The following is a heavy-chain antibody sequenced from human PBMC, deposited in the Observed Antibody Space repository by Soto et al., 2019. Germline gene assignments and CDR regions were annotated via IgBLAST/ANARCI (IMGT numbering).Heavy chain of an antibody. Sequence: EVQLLESGGRLVQPGGTLTLSCAASGFTFSTYAMAWVRQAPGEGLEWVSGVSASRLNTDYADPVKSRFYIPRDNSKTTVSRHINSLSGDDTGLYFCAKDLPRRTSISVVGYRGKGEPVSDSS. CDR1: GFTFSTYA. J-gene: IGHJ4*02. D-gene: IGHD3-22*01. CDR2: VSASRLNT. V-gene: IGHV3-23*01. CDR3: AKDLPRRTSISVVGY.